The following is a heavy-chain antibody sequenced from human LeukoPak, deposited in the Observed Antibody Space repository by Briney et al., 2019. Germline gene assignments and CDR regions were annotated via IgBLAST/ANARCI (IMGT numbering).Heavy chain of an antibody. Sequence: PSETQSLTCTVSGDSITSRAYYSSWIRQHPGTGLEWNGYIYHSGSTYYNPSLMTRVTMSVDTSKNQFSLELTSVTAADTAVYYCARDLFVGGLDVWGKGTTVTVSS. J-gene: IGHJ6*04. D-gene: IGHD3-16*01. V-gene: IGHV4-31*03. CDR3: ARDLFVGGLDV. CDR1: GDSITSRAYY. CDR2: IYHSGST.